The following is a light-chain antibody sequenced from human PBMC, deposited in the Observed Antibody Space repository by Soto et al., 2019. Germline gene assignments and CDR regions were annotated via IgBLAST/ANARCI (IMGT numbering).Light chain of an antibody. Sequence: EKVVTQSPGTLSLSAVETATLSCIASQSVSSSYLAWYQQKPGQAPRLLIYGASTRATGIPARFSGSGSGTEFTLTISSLQSEDFAVYYCQQYNHWPPWTFGQGTKVDIK. CDR1: QSVSSSY. CDR3: QQYNHWPPWT. V-gene: IGKV3-15*01. CDR2: GAS. J-gene: IGKJ1*01.